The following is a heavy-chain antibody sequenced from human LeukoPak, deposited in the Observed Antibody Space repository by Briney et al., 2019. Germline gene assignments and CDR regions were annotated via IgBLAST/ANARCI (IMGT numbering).Heavy chain of an antibody. V-gene: IGHV4-38-2*02. D-gene: IGHD2-15*01. CDR3: ARDPLYCIGGICYSTSFDP. CDR2: IYHSGST. CDR1: GYSISSGYY. J-gene: IGHJ5*02. Sequence: SETLSLTCTVSGYSISSGYYWGWIRPPPGKGLEWIGIIYHSGSTYYNPSLKSRVTISVDTSKNQFSLKLSSVSAADTAVYYCARDPLYCIGGICYSTSFDPCGEGILVSVSS.